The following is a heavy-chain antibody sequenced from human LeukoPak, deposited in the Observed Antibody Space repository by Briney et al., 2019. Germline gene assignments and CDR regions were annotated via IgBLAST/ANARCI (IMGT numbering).Heavy chain of an antibody. J-gene: IGHJ4*02. V-gene: IGHV4-34*01. Sequence: RPSETLSLTCAVSGVSFSNYYWSWIRQSPGKGLEWIGEINHSGYTNYNPSLRSRSTISIDTSRNQFSLKVTSVTAADTAIYYCARQYYGSDYWGQGTLVSVSS. CDR1: GVSFSNYY. CDR3: ARQYYGSDY. D-gene: IGHD3-10*01. CDR2: INHSGYT.